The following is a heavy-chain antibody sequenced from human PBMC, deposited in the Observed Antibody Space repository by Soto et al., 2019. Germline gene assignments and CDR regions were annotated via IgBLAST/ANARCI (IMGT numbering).Heavy chain of an antibody. CDR2: ISGSGIT. CDR3: AKLAWGARGCNSSHGCYVDY. CDR1: GFIFSTYT. Sequence: EVQLLDSGGGLVQPGGSLRLSCAASGFIFSTYTMTCVRQAPGEGLEWVSGISGSGITYYSDSVKGRFAISRDNSKNTLYLQLNSLRAEDTAVYFCAKLAWGARGCNSSHGCYVDYWGQGALVTVSS. D-gene: IGHD2-15*01. J-gene: IGHJ4*02. V-gene: IGHV3-23*01.